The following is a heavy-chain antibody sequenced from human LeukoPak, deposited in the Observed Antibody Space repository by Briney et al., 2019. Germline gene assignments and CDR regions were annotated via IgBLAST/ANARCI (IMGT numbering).Heavy chain of an antibody. V-gene: IGHV1-46*01. J-gene: IGHJ2*01. Sequence: ASVKVSCKASGYTFTSYYMHWERQAPGQGLEWMGIINPSGGSTSYAQKFQGRVTMTRDTSTSTVYMELSSLRSEDTAVYYCARDCRDGYARFDLWGRGTLVTVSS. D-gene: IGHD5-24*01. CDR1: GYTFTSYY. CDR3: ARDCRDGYARFDL. CDR2: INPSGGST.